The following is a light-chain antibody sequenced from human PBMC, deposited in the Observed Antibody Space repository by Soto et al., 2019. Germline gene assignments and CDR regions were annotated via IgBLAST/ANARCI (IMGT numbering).Light chain of an antibody. J-gene: IGKJ2*01. V-gene: IGKV2-28*01. Sequence: DTVMTQSPLSLPVTPGEPASISCRSSQSLLHSNGNNYLDWYLQKPGQSPQLLRYLGSTRASGVPDRLSGSGSDTDFTLKITRVEAEDVGICSCMQARQNPFTFGQGNKLEVK. CDR2: LGS. CDR1: QSLLHSNGNNY. CDR3: MQARQNPFT.